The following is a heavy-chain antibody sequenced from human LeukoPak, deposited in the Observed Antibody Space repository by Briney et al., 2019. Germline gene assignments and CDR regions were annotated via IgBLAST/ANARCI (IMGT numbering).Heavy chain of an antibody. V-gene: IGHV3-23*01. CDR3: AKTTTDYGDYRSY. J-gene: IGHJ4*02. CDR2: ISGGGDNT. CDR1: AFIFDDYA. D-gene: IGHD4-17*01. Sequence: SLRLSCAASAFIFDDYAMHWVRQAPGKGLEWVSTISGGGDNTYYADSVRGRFSISRDNSNNTLYLHMTSLRAGDTAVYYCAKTTTDYGDYRSYWGLGTLVTVSS.